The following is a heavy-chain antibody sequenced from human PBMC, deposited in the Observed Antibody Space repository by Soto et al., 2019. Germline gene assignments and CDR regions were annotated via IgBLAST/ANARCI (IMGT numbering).Heavy chain of an antibody. D-gene: IGHD6-19*01. J-gene: IGHJ1*01. CDR2: INHSGST. V-gene: IGHV4-34*01. CDR3: ARGGSSGWRRYFQH. Sequence: QVQLQESGPGLVKPSETLSLTCTVSGGSISGYYWSWIRQPPGKGLEWIGEINHSGSTNYNPSLKSRVTISVDTSKNQFSLKLSSVTAADTAVYYCARGGSSGWRRYFQHWGQGTLVTVSS. CDR1: GGSISGYY.